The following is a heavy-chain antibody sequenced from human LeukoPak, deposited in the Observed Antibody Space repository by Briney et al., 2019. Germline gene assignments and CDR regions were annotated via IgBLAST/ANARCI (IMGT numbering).Heavy chain of an antibody. J-gene: IGHJ4*02. CDR2: ISHSGST. CDR3: ARVDRAISITGTLRD. V-gene: IGHV4-34*01. Sequence: PSETLSLTCAVYGGSFSGGSFSGYYWSWIRQPPGKGLEWIGEISHSGSTNYNPSLKSRVTISVDTSKNQFSLQLNSVTPEDTAVYYCARVDRAISITGTLRDWGQGTLVTVSS. CDR1: GGSFSGGSFSGYY. D-gene: IGHD1-7*01.